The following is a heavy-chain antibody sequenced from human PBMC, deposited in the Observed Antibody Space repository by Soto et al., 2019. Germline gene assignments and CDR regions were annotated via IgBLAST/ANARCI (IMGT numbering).Heavy chain of an antibody. V-gene: IGHV3-23*01. J-gene: IGHJ4*02. CDR2: ISGSGGST. CDR1: GFTFSSYA. D-gene: IGHD3-10*01. CDR3: AKDDGSGSYSDY. Sequence: GGSLRLSCAASGFTFSSYAMTWVRQAPGKGLQWVSTISGSGGSTYYADSVKGRFTISRDNSKNTLYLQMNSLRAEDTAVYYCAKDDGSGSYSDYWGQGTVGNVS.